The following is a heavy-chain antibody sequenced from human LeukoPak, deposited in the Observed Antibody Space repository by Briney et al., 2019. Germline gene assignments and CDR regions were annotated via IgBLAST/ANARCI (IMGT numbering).Heavy chain of an antibody. CDR1: GFTFSDYW. V-gene: IGHV3-74*01. CDR3: VRRLGGDGYYFDY. D-gene: IGHD2-21*02. J-gene: IGHJ4*02. CDR2: IYIDGSGT. Sequence: GGSLRLSCAASGFTFSDYWMHSVRQSPGKGLTWVSRIYIDGSGTTYADSVKGRFTISRDNAKNTLYLHMSNLRTDDTAVYYCVRRLGGDGYYFDYWGQGTLVTVSS.